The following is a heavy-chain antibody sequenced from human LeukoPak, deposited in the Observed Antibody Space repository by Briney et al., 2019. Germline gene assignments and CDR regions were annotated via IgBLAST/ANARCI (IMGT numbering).Heavy chain of an antibody. CDR3: ARDRNDFWSGYPYYYYYGMDV. CDR2: ISSSSSYI. V-gene: IGHV3-21*01. CDR1: EFTFSSYS. Sequence: GGSLRLSCAASEFTFSSYSMNWVRQAPGKGLEWVSSISSSSSYIYYADSVKGRFTISRDNAKNSLYLQMNSLRAEDTAVYYCARDRNDFWSGYPYYYYYGMDVWGQGTTVTVSS. D-gene: IGHD3-3*01. J-gene: IGHJ6*02.